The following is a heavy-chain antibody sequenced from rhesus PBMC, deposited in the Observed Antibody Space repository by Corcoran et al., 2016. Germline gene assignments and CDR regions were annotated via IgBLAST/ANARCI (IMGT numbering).Heavy chain of an antibody. J-gene: IGHJ2*01. CDR1: AYSFTSYW. D-gene: IGHD4-23*01. CDR2: IDPSDSDN. Sequence: EVQLVQSGAEVKRPGESLKISCKTSAYSFTSYWISWVRHMPGKGLDGMGAIDPSDSDNRYNPSFQGKVTISADKSSSTAYLQWSRLKASDTATYYCATTLTVTTSWYFDLWGPGTPITISS. CDR3: ATTLTVTTSWYFDL. V-gene: IGHV5-20*01.